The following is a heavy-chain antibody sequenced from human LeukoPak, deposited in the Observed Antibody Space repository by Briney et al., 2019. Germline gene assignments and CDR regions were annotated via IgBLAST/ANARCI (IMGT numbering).Heavy chain of an antibody. J-gene: IGHJ5*02. D-gene: IGHD4-11*01. CDR1: GSSFTSYW. CDR3: ARVDYLPAGATKWFDP. CDR2: IDPSDSYT. V-gene: IGHV5-10-1*01. Sequence: GESLKISCKGSGSSFTSYWISWVRQMPGKGLEWMGRIDPSDSYTNYSPSFQGHVTISADKSISTAYLQWTTLKASDTAIYYCARVDYLPAGATKWFDPWGQGTLVTVSS.